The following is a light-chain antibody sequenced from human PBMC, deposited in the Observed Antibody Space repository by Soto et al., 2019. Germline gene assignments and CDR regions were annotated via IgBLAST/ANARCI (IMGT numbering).Light chain of an antibody. J-gene: IGKJ3*01. CDR1: QSVSSSY. V-gene: IGKV3-20*01. CDR2: GAS. CDR3: QPYGSSPLT. Sequence: EIVLTQYPGTLSLSPGERATLSCRASQSVSSSYLAWYQQKPGQAPRLLIYGASSMATGIPDRFSGSGSGTDFTLTISRLEPEDFAVNYCQPYGSSPLTFGPGTKVDIK.